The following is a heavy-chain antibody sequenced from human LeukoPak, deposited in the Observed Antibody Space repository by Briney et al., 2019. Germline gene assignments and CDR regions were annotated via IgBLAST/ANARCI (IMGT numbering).Heavy chain of an antibody. CDR2: IIPIFGTA. V-gene: IGHV1-69*01. J-gene: IGHJ4*02. CDR1: GGTFSSYA. CDR3: ARVDYDVGLDY. D-gene: IGHD3-16*01. Sequence: ASVKVSCKASGGTFSSYAISWVRQAPGQGLEWMGGIIPIFGTANYAQKFQGRVTITADESTSTAYMELRSLRSDDTAVYYCARVDYDVGLDYWGQGTLVTVSS.